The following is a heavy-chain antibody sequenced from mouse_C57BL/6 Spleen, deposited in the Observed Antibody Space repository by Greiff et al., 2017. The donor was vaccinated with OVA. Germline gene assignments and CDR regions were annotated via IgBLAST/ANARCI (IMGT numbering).Heavy chain of an antibody. D-gene: IGHD1-1*01. Sequence: EVQLQQSGPELVKPGDSVKISCKASGYSFTGYFMNWVMQSHGKSLEWIGRINPYNGDTFYNQKFKGKATLTVDKSSSTAHMELRSLTSADSAVYYCARTVVARAMDYWGQGTSVTVSS. CDR1: GYSFTGYF. J-gene: IGHJ4*01. CDR2: INPYNGDT. V-gene: IGHV1-20*01. CDR3: ARTVVARAMDY.